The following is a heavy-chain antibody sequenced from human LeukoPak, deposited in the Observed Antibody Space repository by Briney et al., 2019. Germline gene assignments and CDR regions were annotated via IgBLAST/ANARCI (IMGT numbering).Heavy chain of an antibody. CDR1: GFTVSDNF. D-gene: IGHD7-27*01. CDR3: ARDLPGAARGFDY. V-gene: IGHV3-53*01. J-gene: IGHJ4*02. Sequence: GGSLRLSCAASGFTVSDNFMSWVRQAPGRGLEWVSTLYTNDATYYEDSVKGRFTISRDSSKNTLYFQMSSVRIEDTAVYYCARDLPGAARGFDYWGQGTLVTVSS. CDR2: LYTNDAT.